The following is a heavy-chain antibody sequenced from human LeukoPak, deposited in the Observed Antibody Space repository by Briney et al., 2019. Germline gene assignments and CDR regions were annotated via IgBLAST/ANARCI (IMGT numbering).Heavy chain of an antibody. D-gene: IGHD3-10*01. V-gene: IGHV4-59*01. CDR2: VYNSGIT. CDR3: ARDRGVVPDAFDI. CDR1: GGPISSFF. Sequence: PSETLSLTCTVSGGPISSFFRSWVRQPPGKGLEWIGYVYNSGITKYNSSLKSRVTITVDTSKNQFSLNLSSVTAADTAVYFCARDRGVVPDAFDIWGQGTVVTVSS. J-gene: IGHJ3*02.